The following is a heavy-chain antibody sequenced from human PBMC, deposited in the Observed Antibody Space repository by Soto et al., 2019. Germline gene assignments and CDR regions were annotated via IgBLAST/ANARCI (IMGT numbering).Heavy chain of an antibody. V-gene: IGHV3-23*04. J-gene: IGHJ4*02. CDR1: GFTFNNFA. CDR3: AKAFCDAATCFPCES. CDR2: ISNRGSSA. Sequence: EVHLVQSGGGLVQPGESLSLSCVASGFTFNNFALHWVRQTPGKGLEWVAAISNRGSSAYYADSVKGRFTISRDKSTKTLSLHMHTLRVEDTAVYFCAKAFCDAATCFPCESWGQGTPVAVSP. D-gene: IGHD2-2*01.